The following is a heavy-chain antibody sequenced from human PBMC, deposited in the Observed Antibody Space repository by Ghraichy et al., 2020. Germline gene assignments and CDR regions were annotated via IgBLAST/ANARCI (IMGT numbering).Heavy chain of an antibody. CDR2: IKEAGGYT. J-gene: IGHJ6*03. Sequence: GGSLRLSCAASGFTFSNYAMTWVRQAPGKGLEWVSGIKEAGGYTYYADSVKGRFTISRDNSKRTLYLQMSSLRAEDTAVYYCAKTPEVYGVYYMDAWGKGITVTVSS. CDR3: AKTPEVYGVYYMDA. CDR1: GFTFSNYA. V-gene: IGHV3-23*01. D-gene: IGHD3-10*01.